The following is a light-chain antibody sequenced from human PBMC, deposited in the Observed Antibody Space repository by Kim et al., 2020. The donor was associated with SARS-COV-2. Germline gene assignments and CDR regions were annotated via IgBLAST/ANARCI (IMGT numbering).Light chain of an antibody. J-gene: IGLJ2*01. CDR2: DNS. CDR1: SSNLGANFD. Sequence: QRVTSSCSGGSSNLGANFDVHWYQHLPGPAPKLLIFDNSNRPSGVPDRFSGSKSDTSASLAITGVQNEDEAVYYCQSFDSTLSGVIFGGGTKLTVL. V-gene: IGLV1-40*01. CDR3: QSFDSTLSGVI.